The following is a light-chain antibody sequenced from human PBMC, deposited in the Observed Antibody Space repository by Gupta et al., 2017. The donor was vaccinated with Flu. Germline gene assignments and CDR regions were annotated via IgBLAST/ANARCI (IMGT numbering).Light chain of an antibody. CDR2: DAS. V-gene: IGKV3-11*01. CDR1: QSVSSY. Sequence: DIVLTQSPATLSLSPGERATLSCSASQSVSSYLAWYQQKPGQAPRLLIYDASNRATGIPARFSGSGSGTDFTLTISSLEPEDFAVYYCQQRSNWPYTFGQGTKLEIK. CDR3: QQRSNWPYT. J-gene: IGKJ2*01.